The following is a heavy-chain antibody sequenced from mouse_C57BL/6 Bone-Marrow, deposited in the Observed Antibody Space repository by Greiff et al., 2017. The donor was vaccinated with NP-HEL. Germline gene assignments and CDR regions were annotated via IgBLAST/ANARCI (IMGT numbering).Heavy chain of an antibody. Sequence: QVQLQQPGAELVKPGASVKLSCKASGYTFTSYWMHWVKQRPGQGLEWIGMIHPNSGSTNYNEKFKSKATLTVDKSSSTAYMQLSSLTSEDSAVYYCARYWDGYYAMDYWGQGTTLTVSS. V-gene: IGHV1-64*01. D-gene: IGHD2-3*01. J-gene: IGHJ4*01. CDR1: GYTFTSYW. CDR2: IHPNSGST. CDR3: ARYWDGYYAMDY.